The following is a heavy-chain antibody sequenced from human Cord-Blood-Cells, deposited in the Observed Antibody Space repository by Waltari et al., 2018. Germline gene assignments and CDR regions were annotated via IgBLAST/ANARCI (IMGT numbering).Heavy chain of an antibody. V-gene: IGHV1-2*04. CDR2: INPISAGS. J-gene: IGHJ6*01. Sequence: HVPLVQSGAEVKKPGASLKVTCKDSGHTFTGYYMHWVRQAPGQGLECLGWINPISAGSGDAQKLQSLLTRTSDTSISTAEMALRSTRAGDTPVDYLASAALVNEYYIYVRDV. D-gene: IGHD6-13*01. CDR1: GHTFTGYY. CDR3: ASAALVNEYYIYVRDV.